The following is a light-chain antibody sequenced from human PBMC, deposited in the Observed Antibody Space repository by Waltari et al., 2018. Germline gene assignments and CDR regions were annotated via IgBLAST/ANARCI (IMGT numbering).Light chain of an antibody. J-gene: IGKJ3*01. V-gene: IGKV4-1*01. CDR1: QSLSYNSNNKNY. CDR2: WAS. CDR3: QQYYATPFT. Sequence: DIVMTQSPESLAVSLGERATINCKSSQSLSYNSNNKNYLAWYQQKPGQPPNFLIYWASTRESGVPDRFSGSGSGTDFTLTISSLQAEDVAVYYCQQYYATPFTFGPGTKVEIK.